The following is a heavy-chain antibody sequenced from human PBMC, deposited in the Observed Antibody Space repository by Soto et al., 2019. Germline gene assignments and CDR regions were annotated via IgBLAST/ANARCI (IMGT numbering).Heavy chain of an antibody. CDR1: GFTFSSYS. J-gene: IGHJ6*03. D-gene: IGHD5-12*01. CDR2: ISSSSSYI. V-gene: IGHV3-21*01. Sequence: EVQLVESGGGLVKPGGSLRLSCAASGFTFSSYSMNWVRQAPGKGLEWVSSISSSSSYIYYADSVKGRFTISRDNAKNSLYLQKNSLRAEDTAVYYCARDELPVPGYIWYYYYMDVWGKVTTVTVSS. CDR3: ARDELPVPGYIWYYYYMDV.